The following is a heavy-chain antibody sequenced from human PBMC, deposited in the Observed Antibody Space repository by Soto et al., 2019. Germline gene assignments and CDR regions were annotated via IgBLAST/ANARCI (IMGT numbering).Heavy chain of an antibody. CDR3: ARVSPQSYDFWSGYPRGRGWFDP. V-gene: IGHV1-18*01. Sequence: ASVKVSCKASGSTFTSYGISWVRQAPGQGLEWMGWISAYNGNTNYAQKLQGRVTMTTDTFTSTAYMELRSLRSDDTAVYYCARVSPQSYDFWSGYPRGRGWFDPWGQGTLVTVSS. D-gene: IGHD3-3*01. J-gene: IGHJ5*02. CDR2: ISAYNGNT. CDR1: GSTFTSYG.